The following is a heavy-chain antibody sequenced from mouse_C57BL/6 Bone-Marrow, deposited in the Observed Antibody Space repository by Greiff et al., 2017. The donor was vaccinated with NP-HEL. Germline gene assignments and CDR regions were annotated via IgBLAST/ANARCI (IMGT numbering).Heavy chain of an antibody. CDR1: GYTFTSYG. CDR2: IYPRSGNT. V-gene: IGHV1-81*01. CDR3: ARKGQTAQATWYFDV. J-gene: IGHJ1*03. D-gene: IGHD3-2*02. Sequence: QVQLQQSGAELARPGASVKLSCKASGYTFTSYGISWVKQRTGQGLEWIGEIYPRSGNTYYNEKFKGKATLTADKSSSTAYMELRSLTSEDSAFYFCARKGQTAQATWYFDVWGTGTTVTVSS.